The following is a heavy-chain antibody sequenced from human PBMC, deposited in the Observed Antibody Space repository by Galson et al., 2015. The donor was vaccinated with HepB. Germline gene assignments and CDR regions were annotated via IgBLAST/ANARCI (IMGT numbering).Heavy chain of an antibody. CDR3: ARAGGLYGSGRHFDS. Sequence: SVKVSCKASGYSFVLYTIHWVRKAPGHSLEWMGWINSDYGNTIYSQKFQDRFTISRATSETTVYMELSGLTSEDTAVYFCARAGGLYGSGRHFDSWGQGTQVTVSS. CDR2: INSDYGNT. CDR1: GYSFVLYT. V-gene: IGHV1-3*04. D-gene: IGHD3-10*01. J-gene: IGHJ4*02.